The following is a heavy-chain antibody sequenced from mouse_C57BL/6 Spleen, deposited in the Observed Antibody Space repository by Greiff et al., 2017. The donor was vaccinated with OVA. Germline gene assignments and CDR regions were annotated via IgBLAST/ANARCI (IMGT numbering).Heavy chain of an antibody. CDR3: ARKLTTVVAEYYAMDY. CDR2: IYPGSGST. Sequence: QVQLKQPGAELVKPGASVKMSCKASGYTFTSYWITWVKQRPGQGLEWIGDIYPGSGSTNYNEKFKSKATLTVDTSSSTAYMQLSSLTSEDSAVYYCARKLTTVVAEYYAMDYWGQGTSVTVSS. J-gene: IGHJ4*01. D-gene: IGHD1-1*01. CDR1: GYTFTSYW. V-gene: IGHV1-55*01.